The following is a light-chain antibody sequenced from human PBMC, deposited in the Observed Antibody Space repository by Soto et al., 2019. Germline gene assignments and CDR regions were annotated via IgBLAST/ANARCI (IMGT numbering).Light chain of an antibody. V-gene: IGKV1D-8*01. CDR3: QQYYSFPYT. CDR1: QGISTY. J-gene: IGKJ2*01. Sequence: VIWMTQSPSLLSASTGDTVTISCRVSQGISTYLAWYQQKPGNAPVLLIYAASTLQSGVPSRFSGSISGTDFTLTISYLHSEDFATYYCQQYYSFPYTFGQGTKLEIK. CDR2: AAS.